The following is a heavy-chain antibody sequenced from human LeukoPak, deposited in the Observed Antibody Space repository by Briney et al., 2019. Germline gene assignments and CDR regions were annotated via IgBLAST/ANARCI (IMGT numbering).Heavy chain of an antibody. D-gene: IGHD3-22*01. CDR2: ISYDGSNK. CDR3: AKERTYSDTSGYPGDY. J-gene: IGHJ4*02. CDR1: GFTFSAYG. Sequence: GRPLRLSCAASGFTFSAYGMHWIRQAPGKGLEGVAVISYDGSNKYNADSVKGRFTISRDNSKNTLYLQMNSLRGEDTAVYYCAKERTYSDTSGYPGDYWGQGTLVTVSS. V-gene: IGHV3-30*18.